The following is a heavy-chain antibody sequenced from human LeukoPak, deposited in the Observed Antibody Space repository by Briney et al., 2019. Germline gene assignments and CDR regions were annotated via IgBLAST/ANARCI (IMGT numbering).Heavy chain of an antibody. D-gene: IGHD1-26*01. CDR2: ISGSGDST. CDR1: GFTFSSYA. V-gene: IGHV3-23*01. J-gene: IGHJ4*02. Sequence: PGGSLRLSCAASGFTFSSYAMSWVRQAPGKGLEWVSAISGSGDSTYYADSVKGRFTISRDNSKNTLYLQMNSLRAEDTAVYYCAKFPRSGGSYYGGYWGQGTLVTVSS. CDR3: AKFPRSGGSYYGGY.